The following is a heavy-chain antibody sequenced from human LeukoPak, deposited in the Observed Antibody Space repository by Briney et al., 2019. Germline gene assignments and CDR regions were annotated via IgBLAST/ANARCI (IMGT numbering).Heavy chain of an antibody. V-gene: IGHV3-30*01. J-gene: IGHJ6*03. CDR2: ISYDGSNK. CDR3: ASGTTYYYMHV. Sequence: GGSLRLSCAASGFTFSSYAMHWVRQAPGKGLGWVAVISYDGSNKYYADSVKGRFTISRDNSKNTLYLQMNSLRAEDTAVYYCASGTTYYYMHVWGKGTTVTVSS. CDR1: GFTFSSYA. D-gene: IGHD1-14*01.